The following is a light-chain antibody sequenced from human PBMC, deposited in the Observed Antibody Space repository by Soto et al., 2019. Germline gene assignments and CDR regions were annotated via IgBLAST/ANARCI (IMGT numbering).Light chain of an antibody. CDR3: QQYGNSPRYS. Sequence: EIVLTQSPGTLSLSPGERVTLSCRASQSVSSKYLAWYQQKPGQAPRLLIHGTSSRATGIPDRFSGSGSGTDFTLTISRLEPEDFAVYYCQQYGNSPRYSFGQGTKLEIK. J-gene: IGKJ2*03. CDR2: GTS. V-gene: IGKV3-20*01. CDR1: QSVSSKY.